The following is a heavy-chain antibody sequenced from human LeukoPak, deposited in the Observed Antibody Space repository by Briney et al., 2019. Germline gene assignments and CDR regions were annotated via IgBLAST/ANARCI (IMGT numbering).Heavy chain of an antibody. V-gene: IGHV1-69*13. D-gene: IGHD5-18*01. Sequence: SVKVSCKASGGTFSSYAISWVRQAPGQGLEWMGGXIXIFGTANYAQKFQGRVTITADESTSTAYMELSSLRSEDTAVYYCARRGIHSYGNYYYYGMDVWGQGTTVTVSS. J-gene: IGHJ6*02. CDR3: ARRGIHSYGNYYYYGMDV. CDR1: GGTFSSYA. CDR2: XIXIFGTA.